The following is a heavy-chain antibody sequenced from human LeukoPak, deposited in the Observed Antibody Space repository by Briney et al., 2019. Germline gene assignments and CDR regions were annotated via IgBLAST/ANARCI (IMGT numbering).Heavy chain of an antibody. CDR3: ATQRNDYGDYFDY. D-gene: IGHD4-17*01. J-gene: IGHJ4*02. V-gene: IGHV1-2*02. CDR2: INPNSGGT. Sequence: ASVNVSCKASGYTFTGYYMHWVRQAPGQGLEWMGWINPNSGGTNYAQKFQGRVTMTRDTSISTAYMELSSLRSDDTAVYYCATQRNDYGDYFDYWGQGTLVTVSS. CDR1: GYTFTGYY.